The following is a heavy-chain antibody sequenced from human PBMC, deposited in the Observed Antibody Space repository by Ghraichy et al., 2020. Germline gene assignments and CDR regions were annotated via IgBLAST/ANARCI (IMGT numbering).Heavy chain of an antibody. V-gene: IGHV3-49*03. CDR2: IRSKAYGGTT. D-gene: IGHD2-2*03. J-gene: IGHJ4*02. CDR1: GFTFGDYA. CDR3: TRLDIVVVPAAIVYGGYGDY. Sequence: GGSLRLSCTASGFTFGDYAMSWFRQAPGKGLEWVGFIRSKAYGGTTEYAASVKGRFTISRDDSKSIAYLQMNSLKTEDTAVYYCTRLDIVVVPAAIVYGGYGDYWGQGTLVTVSS.